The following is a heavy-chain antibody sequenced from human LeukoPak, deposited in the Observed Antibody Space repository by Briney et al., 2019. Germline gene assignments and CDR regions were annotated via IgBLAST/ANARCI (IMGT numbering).Heavy chain of an antibody. CDR3: ARSGWDCSSTSCYVGYYFDY. Sequence: GGSLRLSCAASGFTFSSYSMNWVRQAPGKGLEWVSYISSSSSTIYYADSVKGRFTISRDNAKNSLYLQMNSLRDEDTAVYYCARSGWDCSSTSCYVGYYFDYWAREPWSPSPQ. CDR2: ISSSSSTI. CDR1: GFTFSSYS. D-gene: IGHD2-2*01. J-gene: IGHJ4*02. V-gene: IGHV3-48*02.